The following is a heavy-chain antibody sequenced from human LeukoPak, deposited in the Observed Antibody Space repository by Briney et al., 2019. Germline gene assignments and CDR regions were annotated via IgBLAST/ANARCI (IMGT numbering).Heavy chain of an antibody. Sequence: GGSLRLSCAASGFSFSSYGMHWVRQAPGKGLEWVAYMRSDGSTKYYADSVKGRFTISRDNSKNTLYLQMNSLRPEDTAVYYCARAAGETETFDYWGQGTLVTVSS. CDR3: ARAAGETETFDY. CDR2: MRSDGSTK. CDR1: GFSFSSYG. V-gene: IGHV3-30*02. J-gene: IGHJ4*02.